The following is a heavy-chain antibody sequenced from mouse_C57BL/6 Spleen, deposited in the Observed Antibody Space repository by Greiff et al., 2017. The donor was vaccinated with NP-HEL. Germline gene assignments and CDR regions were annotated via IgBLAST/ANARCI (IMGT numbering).Heavy chain of an antibody. Sequence: VQLQQSGAELVKPGASVKLSCTASGFNINDYYMHWVKQRTEQGLEWIGRIDPEDGETKYAAKFQGKATITADTSSNTAYLQLSSLTSEDTAVYYCARAPLYCGSSFFAYWGQGTLVTVSA. V-gene: IGHV14-2*01. CDR2: IDPEDGET. CDR1: GFNINDYY. J-gene: IGHJ3*01. CDR3: ARAPLYCGSSFFAY. D-gene: IGHD1-1*01.